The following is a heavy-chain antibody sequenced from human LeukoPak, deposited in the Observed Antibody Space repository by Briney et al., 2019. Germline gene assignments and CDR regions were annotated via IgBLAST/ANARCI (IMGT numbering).Heavy chain of an antibody. CDR1: GFTFSSYS. D-gene: IGHD5-12*01. CDR3: ARDRGYGGYVVDY. J-gene: IGHJ4*02. CDR2: ISSSGSTI. Sequence: GGSLRLSCAASGFTFSSYSMNWVRQAPGKGLEWVSYISSSGSTIYYADSVKGRFTISRDNAKNSLYLQMNSLRAEDTAVYYCARDRGYGGYVVDYWGQGTLVTVSS. V-gene: IGHV3-48*04.